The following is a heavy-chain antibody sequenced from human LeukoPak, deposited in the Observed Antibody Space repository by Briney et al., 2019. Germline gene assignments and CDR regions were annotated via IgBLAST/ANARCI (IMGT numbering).Heavy chain of an antibody. D-gene: IGHD6-13*01. Sequence: PGGSLRLSCAASGFTFSSDSMNWVRQAPGKGLEWVSSISSSSSYIYYADSVKGRFTISRDNAKNSLYLQMNSLRAEDTAVYYCARDLMGAAAAKADWFDPWGQGTLVTVSS. CDR2: ISSSSSYI. CDR3: ARDLMGAAAAKADWFDP. CDR1: GFTFSSDS. J-gene: IGHJ5*02. V-gene: IGHV3-21*01.